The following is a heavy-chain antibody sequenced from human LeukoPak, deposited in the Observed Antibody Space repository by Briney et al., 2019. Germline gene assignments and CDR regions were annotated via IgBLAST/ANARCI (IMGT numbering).Heavy chain of an antibody. CDR2: ISSSSSYI. CDR1: GFTFSSYS. Sequence: GGSLRLSCAASGFTFSSYSVNWVRQAPGKGLEWVSSISSSSSYIYYADSVKGRFTISRDNAKNSLYLQMNSLRAEDTAVYYCAREDYDFWSGPGDYGMDVWGQGTTVTVSS. J-gene: IGHJ6*02. CDR3: AREDYDFWSGPGDYGMDV. V-gene: IGHV3-21*01. D-gene: IGHD3-3*01.